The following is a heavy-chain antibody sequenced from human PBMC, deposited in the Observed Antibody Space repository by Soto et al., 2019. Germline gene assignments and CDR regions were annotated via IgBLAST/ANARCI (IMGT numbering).Heavy chain of an antibody. J-gene: IGHJ6*04. Sequence: SETLSLTCTVSGGSISSYYWSWIRQPPGKGLEWIGYIYYSGSTNYNPSLKSRVTISVDTSKNQFSLKLSSVTAADTAVYYCARRIAAAGNYYYGMDVWGKGTTVTVSS. CDR3: ARRIAAAGNYYYGMDV. V-gene: IGHV4-59*01. D-gene: IGHD6-13*01. CDR1: GGSISSYY. CDR2: IYYSGST.